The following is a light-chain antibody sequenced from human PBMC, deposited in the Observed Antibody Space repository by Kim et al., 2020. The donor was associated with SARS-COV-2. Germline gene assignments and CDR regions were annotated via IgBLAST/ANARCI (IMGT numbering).Light chain of an antibody. CDR1: SIGREN. Sequence: DRGETDSITRGTKSIGRENVHWYQQRPGQAPVLVIYRNNKRPSGIPERFSGSNSGNTATLTISGARAGDEANYYCQLWDSSTDVVFGGGTQLTVL. V-gene: IGLV3-9*01. CDR3: QLWDSSTDVV. CDR2: RNN. J-gene: IGLJ2*01.